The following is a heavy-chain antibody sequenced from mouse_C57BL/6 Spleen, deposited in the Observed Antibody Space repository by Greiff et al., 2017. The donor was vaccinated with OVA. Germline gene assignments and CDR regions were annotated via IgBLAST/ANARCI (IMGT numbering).Heavy chain of an antibody. J-gene: IGHJ2*01. V-gene: IGHV14-3*01. CDR2: IDPANGNT. D-gene: IGHD2-1*01. CDR3: ARRALYDGDFDY. Sequence: VQLQQSVAELVRPGASVKLSCTASGFNFTNTYMHWVKQRPEQGLEWIGRIDPANGNTQYDPKFQGKATITADTSSNTAYLQLSSLTSDDTAIYSCARRALYDGDFDYWGQGTTLTVSS. CDR1: GFNFTNTY.